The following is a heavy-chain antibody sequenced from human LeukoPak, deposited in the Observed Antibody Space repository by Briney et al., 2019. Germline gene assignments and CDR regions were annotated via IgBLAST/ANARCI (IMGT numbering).Heavy chain of an antibody. CDR3: ARAIISADGH. Sequence: GGSLRLSCAASGFTLSNYWMTWVRQAPGKGLEWVATIKPDGSEKYYVDSVKGRFTISRDNAKNSVFLQMSSLRAEDTAVYYCARAIISADGHWGQGALVTVSS. CDR2: IKPDGSEK. J-gene: IGHJ4*02. D-gene: IGHD6-6*01. V-gene: IGHV3-7*01. CDR1: GFTLSNYW.